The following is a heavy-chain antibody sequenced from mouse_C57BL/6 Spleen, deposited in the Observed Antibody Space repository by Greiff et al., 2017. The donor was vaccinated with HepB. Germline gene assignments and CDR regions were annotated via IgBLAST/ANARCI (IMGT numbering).Heavy chain of an antibody. CDR3: ARGDYGLDY. CDR1: GYTFTDYY. V-gene: IGHV1-19*01. D-gene: IGHD1-1*01. CDR2: INPYNGGT. Sequence: EVQLVESGPVLVKPGASVKMSCKASGYTFTDYYMNWVKQSHGKSLEWIGVINPYNGGTSYNQKFKGKATLTVDKSSSTAYMELNSLTSEDSAVYYCARGDYGLDYWGQGTTLTVSS. J-gene: IGHJ2*01.